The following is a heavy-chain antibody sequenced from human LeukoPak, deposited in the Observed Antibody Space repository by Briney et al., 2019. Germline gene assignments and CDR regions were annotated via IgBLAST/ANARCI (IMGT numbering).Heavy chain of an antibody. CDR3: AREAYCSSTSCYTLAFDI. D-gene: IGHD2-2*02. Sequence: SVKVSCKASGGTFSSYAISWVRQAPGQGLEWMGGIIPIFGTANHAQKFQGRVTITADESTSTAYMELSSLRSGDTAVYYCAREAYCSSTSCYTLAFDIWGQGTMVTVSS. V-gene: IGHV1-69*01. CDR2: IIPIFGTA. CDR1: GGTFSSYA. J-gene: IGHJ3*02.